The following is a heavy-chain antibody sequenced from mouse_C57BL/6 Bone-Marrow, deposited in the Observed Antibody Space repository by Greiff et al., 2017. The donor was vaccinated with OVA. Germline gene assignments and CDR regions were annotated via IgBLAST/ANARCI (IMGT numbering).Heavy chain of an antibody. CDR2: INPSSGYT. CDR1: GYTFTSYW. D-gene: IGHD1-1*01. CDR3: ARLPTTVVAYGAMDY. Sequence: QVHVKQSGAELAKPVASVKLSCKASGYTFTSYWMHWVKQRPGQGLEWIGYINPSSGYTKYNQKFKDKATLTADKSSSTAYMQLSSLTYEDSAVYYCARLPTTVVAYGAMDYWGQGTSVTVSS. J-gene: IGHJ4*01. V-gene: IGHV1-7*01.